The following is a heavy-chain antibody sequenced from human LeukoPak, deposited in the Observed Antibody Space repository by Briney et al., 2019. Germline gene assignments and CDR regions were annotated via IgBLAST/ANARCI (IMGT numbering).Heavy chain of an antibody. D-gene: IGHD3-10*01. J-gene: IGHJ5*02. CDR3: ARHLHSDGSGSYLNWLDP. V-gene: IGHV4-4*09. Sequence: SETLSLTCTVSGGSVSSYYWSWIRQPPGKGLEWIGYIYTSGNTNSNPSLKSRVTISGDTSKNQFSLKLSSVTAADTAVYYCARHLHSDGSGSYLNWLDPWGQGTLVTVSS. CDR1: GGSVSSYY. CDR2: IYTSGNT.